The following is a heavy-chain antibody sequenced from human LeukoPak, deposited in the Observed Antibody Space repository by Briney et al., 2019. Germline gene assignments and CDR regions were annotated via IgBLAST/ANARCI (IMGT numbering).Heavy chain of an antibody. CDR3: ARDDGMEWLTSAMDV. CDR2: IWYDGSNK. D-gene: IGHD3-3*01. Sequence: GGSLRLSCAASGFTFSSYGMHWVRQAPGKGLEWVAVIWYDGSNKYYADSVKGRVTISRDNSKNTLYLQMNSLRAEDTAVYYCARDDGMEWLTSAMDVWGQGTTVTVSS. CDR1: GFTFSSYG. V-gene: IGHV3-33*01. J-gene: IGHJ6*02.